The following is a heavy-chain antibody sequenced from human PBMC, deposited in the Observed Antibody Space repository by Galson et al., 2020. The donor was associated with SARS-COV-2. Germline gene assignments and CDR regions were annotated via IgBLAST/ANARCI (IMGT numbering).Heavy chain of an antibody. CDR2: INPNTGGT. D-gene: IGHD3-22*01. CDR3: ARDPYYYDSSGSP. Sequence: SVKVSCKASGYTFIGNYMHWVRQAPGQGLEWMGWINPNTGGTNYAQKFQGRVTMTRDTSISTAYMELSRLRTADTAVYYCARDPYYYDSSGSPGGQGTLVTVSS. V-gene: IGHV1-2*02. CDR1: GYTFIGNY. J-gene: IGHJ5*02.